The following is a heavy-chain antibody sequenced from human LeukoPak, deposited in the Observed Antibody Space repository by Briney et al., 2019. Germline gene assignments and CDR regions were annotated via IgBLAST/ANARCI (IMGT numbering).Heavy chain of an antibody. CDR1: GVSFTSYH. Sequence: KPSETLSLTCTVSGVSFTSYHYSWIRQPPGKGLEWIGYIYYSGSTNYNPSLKSRVTISVDTSKNQFSLKLSSVTAADTAVYYCARGGSGAYYHYWGQGTLVTVSS. V-gene: IGHV4-59*01. J-gene: IGHJ4*02. D-gene: IGHD1-26*01. CDR3: ARGGSGAYYHY. CDR2: IYYSGST.